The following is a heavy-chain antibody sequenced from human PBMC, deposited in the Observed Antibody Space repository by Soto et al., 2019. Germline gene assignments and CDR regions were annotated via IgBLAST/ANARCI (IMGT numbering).Heavy chain of an antibody. CDR1: GGSISSGGYY. CDR2: IYYSGST. CDR3: ARVYRPADQTFYYYGMDV. D-gene: IGHD2-2*01. Sequence: PSETLSLTCTVSGGSISSGGYYWSWIRQHPGKGLEWIGYIYYSGSTYYNPSLKSRVTISVDTSKNQFSLKLSSVTAADTAVYYCARVYRPADQTFYYYGMDVWGQGTTVTVSS. V-gene: IGHV4-31*03. J-gene: IGHJ6*02.